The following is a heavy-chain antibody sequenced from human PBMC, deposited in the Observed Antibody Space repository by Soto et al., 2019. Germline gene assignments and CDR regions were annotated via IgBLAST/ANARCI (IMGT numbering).Heavy chain of an antibody. CDR3: ARCRPAEFDP. J-gene: IGHJ5*02. Sequence: SETLSLTCGVYGGSFSDYYWSWIRQSPGKGLEWIGEISHSVSTNYNPSLKSRLTISVDTSKNQFSLKLTSVTAADTAVYYCARCRPAEFDPWGQGTRVTVSS. CDR1: GGSFSDYY. V-gene: IGHV4-34*01. CDR2: ISHSVST.